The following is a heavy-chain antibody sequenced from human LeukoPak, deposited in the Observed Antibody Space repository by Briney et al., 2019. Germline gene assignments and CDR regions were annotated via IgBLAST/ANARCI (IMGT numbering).Heavy chain of an antibody. Sequence: ASVNVSCKASGYTFNHHGIHWVRQAPGQGLEWMGWISGFNGHTKDTQKLQGRVTMTTDTSTNTAYMELRSLRSDDTAVYYCARDLAVRSYYYGMDVWGQGTTVTVSS. CDR1: GYTFNHHG. CDR2: ISGFNGHT. J-gene: IGHJ6*02. D-gene: IGHD3-3*01. CDR3: ARDLAVRSYYYGMDV. V-gene: IGHV1-18*01.